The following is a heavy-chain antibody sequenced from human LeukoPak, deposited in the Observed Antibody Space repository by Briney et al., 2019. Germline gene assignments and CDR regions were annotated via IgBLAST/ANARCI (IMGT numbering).Heavy chain of an antibody. J-gene: IGHJ6*03. CDR1: GGSISSYY. CDR3: ARTRYDYYDSSGEVSYYMDV. V-gene: IGHV4-59*12. CDR2: IYYSGST. D-gene: IGHD3-22*01. Sequence: SETLSLTCTVSGGSISSYYWSWIRQPPGKGLEWIGYIYYSGSTNYNPSLKSRVTISVDTSKNQFSLKLSSVTAADTAVDYCARTRYDYYDSSGEVSYYMDVWGKGTTVTISS.